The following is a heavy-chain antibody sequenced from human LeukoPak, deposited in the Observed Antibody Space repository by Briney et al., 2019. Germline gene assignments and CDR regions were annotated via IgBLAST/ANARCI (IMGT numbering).Heavy chain of an antibody. CDR1: GFTFSSYW. Sequence: GGSLRLSCAASGFTFSSYWMSWVRQAPGKGLEWVAKIKQDGSEKYYVDSVKGRFTIYRGNAKNSLYLQMNSLRAEDTAVYYCATERYCSGGSCSVDDAFDIWSQGTMVTVSS. D-gene: IGHD2-15*01. CDR2: IKQDGSEK. V-gene: IGHV3-7*01. CDR3: ATERYCSGGSCSVDDAFDI. J-gene: IGHJ3*02.